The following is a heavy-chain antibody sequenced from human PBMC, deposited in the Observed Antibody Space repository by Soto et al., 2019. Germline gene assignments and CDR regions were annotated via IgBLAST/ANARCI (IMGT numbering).Heavy chain of an antibody. J-gene: IGHJ6*02. D-gene: IGHD3-22*01. CDR2: IIPIFGTA. CDR1: GGTFSSYA. CDR3: ARTGPYNYGTSGLAYYYYAMDV. V-gene: IGHV1-69*01. Sequence: QVQLVQSGAEVKKPGSSVKVSCKASGGTFSSYAISWVRQAPGQELEWMGGIIPIFGTANYAQKFQGRVTITADESTSAAYMELSSLRSEDTAVYYCARTGPYNYGTSGLAYYYYAMDVWGLGTTVTVSS.